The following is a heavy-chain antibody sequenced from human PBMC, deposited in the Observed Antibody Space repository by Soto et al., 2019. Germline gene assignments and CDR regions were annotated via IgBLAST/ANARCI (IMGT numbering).Heavy chain of an antibody. V-gene: IGHV4-34*01. CDR1: GGSFSGYY. CDR3: ARPMTTNDWFDP. D-gene: IGHD4-4*01. J-gene: IGHJ5*02. CDR2: INHSGST. Sequence: SETLSLTCAVYGGSFSGYYWSWIRQPPGKGLEWIGEINHSGSTNYNPSLKSRVTISVDTSKNQFSLKLSSVTAAETAVYYCARPMTTNDWFDPWGQGTLVTVSS.